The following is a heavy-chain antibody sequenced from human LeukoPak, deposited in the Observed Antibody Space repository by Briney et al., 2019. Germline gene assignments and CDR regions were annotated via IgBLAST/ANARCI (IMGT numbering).Heavy chain of an antibody. J-gene: IGHJ4*02. Sequence: PGRSLRLSCAASGFTFSSYGMHWVRQAPGKGLEWVAVIWYDGSNKYYADSVKGRFTISRDNSKNTLYLQMNSLRAEDTAVYYCARDGLQLWHYFDYWGQGTLVTVSS. CDR3: ARDGLQLWHYFDY. D-gene: IGHD5-18*01. V-gene: IGHV3-33*01. CDR1: GFTFSSYG. CDR2: IWYDGSNK.